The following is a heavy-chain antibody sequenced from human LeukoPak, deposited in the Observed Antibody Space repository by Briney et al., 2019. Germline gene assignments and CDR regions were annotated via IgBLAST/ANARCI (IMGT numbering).Heavy chain of an antibody. Sequence: GRSLRLSCAASGFTFSSYGMHWVRQAPGKGLEWVAVISYDGSSKYYADSVKGRFTISRDNSKNTLYLQMNSLRAEDTAVYYCAKDLDSSGYFVDYWGQGTLVTVSS. CDR3: AKDLDSSGYFVDY. J-gene: IGHJ4*02. D-gene: IGHD3-22*01. V-gene: IGHV3-30*18. CDR1: GFTFSSYG. CDR2: ISYDGSSK.